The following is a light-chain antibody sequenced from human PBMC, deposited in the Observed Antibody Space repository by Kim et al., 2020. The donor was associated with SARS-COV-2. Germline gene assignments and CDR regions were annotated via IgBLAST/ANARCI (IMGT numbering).Light chain of an antibody. CDR2: GSD. CDR3: QSYDSSLSGFYV. J-gene: IGLJ1*01. CDR1: TTTIGAGYA. Sequence: VATTCTGGTTTIGAGYAVNWYQQLPGAAPKLLIYGSDNRPSGVSDRISGSKSGTSASLAITGLQAEDEADYYCQSYDSSLSGFYVFGTGTKVTVL. V-gene: IGLV1-40*01.